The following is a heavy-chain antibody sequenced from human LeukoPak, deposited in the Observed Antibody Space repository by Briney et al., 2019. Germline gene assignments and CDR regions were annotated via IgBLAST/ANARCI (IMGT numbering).Heavy chain of an antibody. CDR1: GFTFSSYA. Sequence: GGSLRLSCAASGFTFSSYAMHWVRQAPGKGLEWVAVISYDGSNKYYADSVKGRFTISRDNSKNTLYLQMNSLRAEDTAVYYCARTRGAGGNSGGRWYLDLWGRGTLVTVSS. D-gene: IGHD4-23*01. J-gene: IGHJ2*01. CDR2: ISYDGSNK. V-gene: IGHV3-30*04. CDR3: ARTRGAGGNSGGRWYLDL.